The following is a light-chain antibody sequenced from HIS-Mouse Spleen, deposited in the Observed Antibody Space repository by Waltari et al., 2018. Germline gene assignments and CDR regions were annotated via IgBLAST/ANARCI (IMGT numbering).Light chain of an antibody. V-gene: IGLV2-11*01. J-gene: IGLJ1*01. Sequence: QSALTQPRSVSGSPGQSVTISCTGTSSDVGGYTSVPWYQQHPGKAPKLMIYDVSKRPSGVPDRFSGSKSGNTASLTISGLQAEDEADYYCCSYAGSYTYVFGTGTKVTVL. CDR1: SSDVGGYTS. CDR2: DVS. CDR3: CSYAGSYTYV.